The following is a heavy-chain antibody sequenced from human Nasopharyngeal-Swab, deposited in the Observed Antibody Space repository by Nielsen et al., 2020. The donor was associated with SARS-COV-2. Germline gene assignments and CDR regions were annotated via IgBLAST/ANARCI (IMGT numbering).Heavy chain of an antibody. V-gene: IGHV1-2*06. D-gene: IGHD3-3*01. CDR2: INPNSGGT. CDR3: ARGERVTIFGVVMHDAFDI. CDR1: GYTFTGYY. J-gene: IGHJ3*02. Sequence: ASVKVSCKASGYTFTGYYMHWVRQAPGHGLEWMGRINPNSGGTNYAQKFQGRVTMTRDTSISTAYMELSRLRSDDTAVYYCARGERVTIFGVVMHDAFDIWGQGTMVTVSS.